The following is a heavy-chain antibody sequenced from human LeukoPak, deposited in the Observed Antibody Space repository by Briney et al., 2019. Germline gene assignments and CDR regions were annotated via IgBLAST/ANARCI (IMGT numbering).Heavy chain of an antibody. CDR3: ARRYCSGGSCYYNY. CDR2: INHSGST. D-gene: IGHD2-15*01. CDR1: GASFSSYY. Sequence: PSETLSLTCGVYGASFSSYYWTWIRQPPGKGLEWIGEINHSGSTNYSPSLKSRVTISVDKTKNQFSVKLNSLTAADTAVYYCARRYCSGGSCYYNYWGQGTLVTVSS. V-gene: IGHV4-34*01. J-gene: IGHJ4*02.